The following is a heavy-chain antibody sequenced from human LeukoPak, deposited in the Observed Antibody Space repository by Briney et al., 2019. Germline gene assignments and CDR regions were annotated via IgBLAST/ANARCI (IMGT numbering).Heavy chain of an antibody. J-gene: IGHJ4*02. D-gene: IGHD5-12*01. V-gene: IGHV3-43D*03. CDR2: ISWDGGST. CDR1: GFTFDDYA. Sequence: GGSLRLSCAASGFTFDDYAMHWVRQAPGKGLEWVSLISWDGGSTYYADSVKGRFTISRDNAKNSLYLQMNSLRAEDTAVYYCARDGYANHYFDYWGQGTLVTVSS. CDR3: ARDGYANHYFDY.